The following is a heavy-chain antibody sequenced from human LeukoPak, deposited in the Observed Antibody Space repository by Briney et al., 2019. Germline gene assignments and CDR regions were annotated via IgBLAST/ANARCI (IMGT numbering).Heavy chain of an antibody. CDR2: ISDGESP. CDR1: GGSISYYY. Sequence: SETLSLTCSVSGGSISYYYWSWIRQFPGKGLEWIGYISDGESPDYNPSLQSRVTIYVDSSKNQFFLNLTSVTTADTAVYYCAQDRFSFVHWGQGTLVTVSS. D-gene: IGHD2-2*01. V-gene: IGHV4-59*01. J-gene: IGHJ1*01. CDR3: AQDRFSFVH.